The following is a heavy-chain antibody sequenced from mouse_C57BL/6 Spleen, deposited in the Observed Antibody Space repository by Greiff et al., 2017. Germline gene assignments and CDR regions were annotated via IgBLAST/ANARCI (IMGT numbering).Heavy chain of an antibody. CDR2: INPYNGDT. V-gene: IGHV1-20*01. J-gene: IGHJ1*03. CDR3: ARGTTVVEYFDV. CDR1: GYSFTGYF. Sequence: EVQLVESGPELVKPGDSVKISCKASGYSFTGYFMNWVMQSHGKSLEWIGRINPYNGDTFYNQKFKGKATLTVDKSSSTAHMELRSLTSEDSAVYYCARGTTVVEYFDVWGTGTTVTVSS. D-gene: IGHD1-1*01.